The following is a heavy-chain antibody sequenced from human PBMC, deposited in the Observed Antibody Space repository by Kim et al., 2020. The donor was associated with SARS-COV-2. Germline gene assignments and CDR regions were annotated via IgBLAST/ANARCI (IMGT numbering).Heavy chain of an antibody. CDR2: IQSKGGGGTS. V-gene: IGHV3-15*01. CDR1: GISFNLDW. CDR3: VKVRDDRSWAYDY. D-gene: IGHD6-13*01. Sequence: GGSLRLSCESSGISFNLDWMTWVRQAPGKGLEWVGRIQSKGGGGTSDYAAPVRGRFTISRDDSQKTVFLQMDSLKTEDTAVYYCVKVRDDRSWAYDYWGQGTLVTVSS. J-gene: IGHJ4*02.